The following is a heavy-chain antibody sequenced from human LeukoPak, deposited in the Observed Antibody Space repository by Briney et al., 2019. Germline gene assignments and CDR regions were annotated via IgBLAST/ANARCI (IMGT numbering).Heavy chain of an antibody. CDR3: ASSTYYYDSSGTRHWYFDL. Sequence: PGGSLRLXCAASGFTFSSYNMNWVRRAPGKGLEWVSYISISSTTIYYADSVKGRFTISRDNGKNSLSLQMNSLRAEDTAVYYCASSTYYYDSSGTRHWYFDLWGRGTLVTVSS. D-gene: IGHD3-22*01. CDR1: GFTFSSYN. J-gene: IGHJ2*01. CDR2: ISISSTTI. V-gene: IGHV3-48*01.